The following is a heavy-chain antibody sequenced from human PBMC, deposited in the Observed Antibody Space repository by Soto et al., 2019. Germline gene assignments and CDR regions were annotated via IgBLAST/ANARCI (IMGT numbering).Heavy chain of an antibody. J-gene: IGHJ4*02. D-gene: IGHD2-21*01. V-gene: IGHV3-7*01. CDR3: VRGCGRRQCPYYFDS. CDR2: IRQDGIEK. Sequence: EVQLVESGGDLVQPGGSLRLSCAASGFSFSTYWMTWVRQAPGKGLEWVATIRQDGIEKHYVDSVKGRFTISRDNAANSLFLPMDSVRAEDSAIYYCVRGCGRRQCPYYFDSWGRGILVTVSS. CDR1: GFSFSTYW.